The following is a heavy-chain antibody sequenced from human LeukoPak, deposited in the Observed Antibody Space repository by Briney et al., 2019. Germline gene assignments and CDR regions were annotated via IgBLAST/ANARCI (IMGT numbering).Heavy chain of an antibody. D-gene: IGHD2-2*02. V-gene: IGHV1-2*04. CDR1: GYTFTDYY. Sequence: ASVNVSCKTSGYTFTDYYVHWVRQAPGQGLEWVGWINPNSGSTSYVQKFQGWVTLTRDTSITTVYMEFSRLRPDDTAVYYCARARDYCTSTRCYSPHHYGIDVWGQGTTVIVSS. J-gene: IGHJ6*02. CDR3: ARARDYCTSTRCYSPHHYGIDV. CDR2: INPNSGST.